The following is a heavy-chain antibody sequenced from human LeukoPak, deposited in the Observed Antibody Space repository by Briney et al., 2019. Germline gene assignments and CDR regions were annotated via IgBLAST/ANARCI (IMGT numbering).Heavy chain of an antibody. J-gene: IGHJ4*02. D-gene: IGHD3-16*01. CDR2: INPNSGGT. CDR1: GYTFTGYY. V-gene: IGHV1-2*02. Sequence: ASVKVSCKASGYTFTGYYMHWVRQAPGQGLEWMGWINPNSGGTNYAQKFQGRVTITRDTSASTAYMELSSLRSEDTAVYYCARGLGLLRGFDYWGQGTLVTVSS. CDR3: ARGLGLLRGFDY.